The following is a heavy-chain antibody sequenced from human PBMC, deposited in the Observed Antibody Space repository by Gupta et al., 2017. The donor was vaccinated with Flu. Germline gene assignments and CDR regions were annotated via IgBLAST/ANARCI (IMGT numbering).Heavy chain of an antibody. CDR3: ARVRSGGNWVDS. J-gene: IGHJ5*01. V-gene: IGHV4-61*02. Sequence: QVRLQESGPGLVKPLQTLSLTCTVSGDSITSGDYYWNWVRQPAGKGLEWIGRIYASGANYYNAALNGRVTMSIETSKNQLSLKLISVTAADTAVYYCARVRSGGNWVDSWGQGTRVTVSS. CDR1: GDSITSGDYY. CDR2: IYASGAN. D-gene: IGHD2-15*01.